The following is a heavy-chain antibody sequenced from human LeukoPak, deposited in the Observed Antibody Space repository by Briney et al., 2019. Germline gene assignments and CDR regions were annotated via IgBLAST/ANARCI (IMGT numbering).Heavy chain of an antibody. D-gene: IGHD3-9*01. CDR3: ARVSWFPGSSYYYMDV. CDR2: IYYSGST. V-gene: IGHV4-59*01. CDR1: GGSISSYY. Sequence: SQTLSLTCTVSGGSISSYYWSWIRQPPGKGLEWIGYIYYSGSTNYNPSLKSRVTISVDTSKTQFSLKLSSVTAADTAVYYCARVSWFPGSSYYYMDVWDKGTTVTVSS. J-gene: IGHJ6*03.